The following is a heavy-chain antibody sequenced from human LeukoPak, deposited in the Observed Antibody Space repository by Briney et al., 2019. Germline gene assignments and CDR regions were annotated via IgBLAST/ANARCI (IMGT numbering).Heavy chain of an antibody. D-gene: IGHD5-18*01. CDR3: AKDLGYSYGYYFDY. Sequence: QPGGSLRLSCAASGFTFSSYGMHWVRQAPGKGLEWVAFIRYDGSNKYYADSVKGRFTISRDNSKNTLYLQMNSLRAEDTAVYYCAKDLGYSYGYYFDYWGQGTPVTVSS. V-gene: IGHV3-30*02. CDR1: GFTFSSYG. J-gene: IGHJ4*02. CDR2: IRYDGSNK.